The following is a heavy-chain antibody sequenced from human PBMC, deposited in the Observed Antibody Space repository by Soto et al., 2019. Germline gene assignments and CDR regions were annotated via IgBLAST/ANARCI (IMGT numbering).Heavy chain of an antibody. V-gene: IGHV1-3*01. CDR3: ARSRTTVTTTPWRY. J-gene: IGHJ4*02. D-gene: IGHD4-17*01. CDR1: GYTFTSYA. CDR2: INAGNGNT. Sequence: QVQLVQSGAEVKKPGASVKVSCKASGYTFTSYAMHWVRQAPGQSLEWMGWINAGNGNTKYSQKFQGRVTITRDTSASTAYMELSSLRSEETAVYYCARSRTTVTTTPWRYWGQGTLVTVSS.